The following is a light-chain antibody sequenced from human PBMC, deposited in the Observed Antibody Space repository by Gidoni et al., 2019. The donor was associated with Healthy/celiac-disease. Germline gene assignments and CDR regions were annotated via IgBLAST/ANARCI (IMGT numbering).Light chain of an antibody. Sequence: DIQMTQSPSSLSESVGDRVTITCRASQSISSYVNWYQQKPGKAPKLLIYAAYSLQSGVTSRFSGSGSGTDFTLTISRLQPEDFANYCCQQSYRTPPITFGQGTRLEIK. V-gene: IGKV1-39*01. CDR3: QQSYRTPPIT. J-gene: IGKJ5*01. CDR1: QSISSY. CDR2: AAY.